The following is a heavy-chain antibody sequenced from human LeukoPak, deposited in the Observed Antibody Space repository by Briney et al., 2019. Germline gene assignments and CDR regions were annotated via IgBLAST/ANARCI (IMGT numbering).Heavy chain of an antibody. V-gene: IGHV4-34*01. D-gene: IGHD6-13*01. CDR2: INHSGST. CDR1: GGSFSGYY. CDR3: ARGKPLIAAAGRVFDY. J-gene: IGHJ4*02. Sequence: SETLSLTCAVYGGSFSGYYWSWIRQPPGKGLEWIGEINHSGSTNYNPSLKSRVTISVDTSKNQFSLKLSSVTAADTAVYYCARGKPLIAAAGRVFDYWGQGTLVTVSS.